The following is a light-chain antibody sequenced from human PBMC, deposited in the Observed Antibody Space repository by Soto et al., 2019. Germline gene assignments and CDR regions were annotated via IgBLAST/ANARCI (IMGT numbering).Light chain of an antibody. J-gene: IGLJ1*01. Sequence: QAVVTQEPSLTVSPGGTVTLTCGSSTGAVTSGHYPYWFQQKPGQAPRTLIYDTSNKHSWTPARFSGSLLGGKAALTLSGAQPEDEAEYYCLLSYRGAPDVFVTGTQVTVL. CDR2: DTS. CDR1: TGAVTSGHY. V-gene: IGLV7-46*01. CDR3: LLSYRGAPDV.